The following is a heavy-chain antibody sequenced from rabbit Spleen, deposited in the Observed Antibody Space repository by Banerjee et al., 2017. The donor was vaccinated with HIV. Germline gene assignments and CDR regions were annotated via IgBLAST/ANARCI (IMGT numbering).Heavy chain of an antibody. D-gene: IGHD1-1*01. J-gene: IGHJ6*01. CDR1: GVSFNDKDV. CDR3: ARHTTNL. V-gene: IGHV1S45*01. Sequence: QEQLEESGGGLVKPEGSLTLTCKASGVSFNDKDVMCWVRQAPGKGLEWIGCIYIDWDGGTHWESHATWAKGRFTISKTSSTTVTLQMTSLTAADTATYFCARHTTNLWGPGTLVTVS. CDR2: IYIDWDGGT.